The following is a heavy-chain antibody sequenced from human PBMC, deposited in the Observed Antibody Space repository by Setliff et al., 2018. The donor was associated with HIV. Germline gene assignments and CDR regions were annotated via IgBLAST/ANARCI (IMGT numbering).Heavy chain of an antibody. Sequence: GASVKVSCKASGYTFTNYDINWVRQSPGQGLEWLGWMNPNSGRAGSAQMFQGRLTMTRDTSIDTAYMELSSLSSDDSAVYFCARAFVEVTPHYALDVWGQGTTVTVSS. V-gene: IGHV1-8*02. CDR3: ARAFVEVTPHYALDV. CDR1: GYTFTNYD. CDR2: MNPNSGRA. D-gene: IGHD2-21*02. J-gene: IGHJ6*02.